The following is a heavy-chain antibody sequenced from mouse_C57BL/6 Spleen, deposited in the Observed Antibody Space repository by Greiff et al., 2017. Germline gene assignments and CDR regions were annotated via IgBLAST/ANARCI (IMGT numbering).Heavy chain of an antibody. J-gene: IGHJ2*01. Sequence: EVKLMESGGGLVKPGGSLKLSCAASGFTFSDYGMHWVRQAPEKGLEWVAYISSGSSTIYYADTVKGRFTISRDNAKNTLFLQMTSLRSEDTAMYYCARPGISYYFDYWGQGTTLTVSS. CDR2: ISSGSSTI. CDR1: GFTFSDYG. CDR3: ARPGISYYFDY. V-gene: IGHV5-17*01.